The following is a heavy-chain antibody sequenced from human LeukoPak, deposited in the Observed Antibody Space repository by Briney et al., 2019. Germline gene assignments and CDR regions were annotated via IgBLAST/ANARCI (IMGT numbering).Heavy chain of an antibody. Sequence: SETLSLTCTVSGGSISSYYWSWIRQPPGKGLEWIGYIYYSGSTNYNPSLKSRVTISVDTSKNQFSLKLSSVTAADTAVYYCARHGVAVAELDYWGQGTLVTVSS. D-gene: IGHD6-19*01. CDR3: ARHGVAVAELDY. J-gene: IGHJ4*02. CDR1: GGSISSYY. CDR2: IYYSGST. V-gene: IGHV4-59*08.